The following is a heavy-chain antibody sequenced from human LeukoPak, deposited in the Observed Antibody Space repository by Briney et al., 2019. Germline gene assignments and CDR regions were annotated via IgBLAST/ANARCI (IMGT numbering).Heavy chain of an antibody. V-gene: IGHV1-69*05. Sequence: ASVKVSCKASGGTFSSYAISWVRQAPGQGLEWMGGIIPIFGTANYAQKFQGRVTITTDESTSTAYMELSSLRSEDTAVYYCAAPNYYGSGHDAFDIWGQGTMVTVSS. J-gene: IGHJ3*02. CDR1: GGTFSSYA. D-gene: IGHD3-10*01. CDR2: IIPIFGTA. CDR3: AAPNYYGSGHDAFDI.